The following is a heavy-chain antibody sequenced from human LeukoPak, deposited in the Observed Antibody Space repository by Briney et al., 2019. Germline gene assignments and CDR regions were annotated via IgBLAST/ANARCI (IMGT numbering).Heavy chain of an antibody. V-gene: IGHV1-18*01. J-gene: IGHJ4*02. D-gene: IGHD3-22*01. CDR2: ISGYNGNT. Sequence: ASVKVSCKASGYTFTSYSISWVRQAPGQGLEWMGWISGYNGNTDYAKKVQGRVTMTTDTSTGTAYMELRNLTSDDTAVYYCARKSYYDTSGYYEDFDYWGQGTLVTVSS. CDR1: GYTFTSYS. CDR3: ARKSYYDTSGYYEDFDY.